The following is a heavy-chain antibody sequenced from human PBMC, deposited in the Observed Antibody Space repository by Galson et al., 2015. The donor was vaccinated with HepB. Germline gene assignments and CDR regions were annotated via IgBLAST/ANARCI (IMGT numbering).Heavy chain of an antibody. D-gene: IGHD3-22*01. CDR3: VRIGYSYDSRGDSHAFDI. Sequence: SLRLSCAASGFTFSRFWLSWLRQAPGKGLGWVANINQDGSEKYYVDSVKGRFTISRDNAKNSLYLQMNSLRGEDTALYYCVRIGYSYDSRGDSHAFDIWGQGTMVTVSS. V-gene: IGHV3-7*01. J-gene: IGHJ3*02. CDR2: INQDGSEK. CDR1: GFTFSRFW.